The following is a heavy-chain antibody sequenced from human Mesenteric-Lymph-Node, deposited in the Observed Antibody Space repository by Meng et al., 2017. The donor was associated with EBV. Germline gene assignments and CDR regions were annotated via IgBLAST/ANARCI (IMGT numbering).Heavy chain of an antibody. CDR3: VRERGAGTYQGFDF. V-gene: IGHV4-4*02. Sequence: QVPLQESGPGLVKPSGTLSLTCAVSGGSITTNNYWSWVRQPPGKGLEWIAEISHNGHTNYSPSLKSRVTISIDKSKNQFSLKVDSVTAADTAVYYCVRERGAGTYQGFDFWGQGTLVTVSS. CDR1: GGSITTNNY. J-gene: IGHJ4*02. CDR2: ISHNGHT. D-gene: IGHD3-10*01.